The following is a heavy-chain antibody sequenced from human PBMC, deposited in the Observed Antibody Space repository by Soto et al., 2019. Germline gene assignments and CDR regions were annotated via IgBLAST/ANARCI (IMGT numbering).Heavy chain of an antibody. CDR1: GESFSGYY. V-gene: IGHV4-34*01. Sequence: SETLSLTCAVYGESFSGYYWSWIRQPPGKGLEWIGEINHSGSTNYNPSLKSRVTISVDTSKNQFSLKLSSVTAADTAVYYCARGRITTIFGVVIIAPGAFDIWGQGTMVTVSS. J-gene: IGHJ3*02. D-gene: IGHD3-3*01. CDR2: INHSGST. CDR3: ARGRITTIFGVVIIAPGAFDI.